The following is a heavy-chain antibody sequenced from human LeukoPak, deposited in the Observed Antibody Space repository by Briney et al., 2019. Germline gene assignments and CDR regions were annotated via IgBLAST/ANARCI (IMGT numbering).Heavy chain of an antibody. CDR3: ARGTLEYGFDY. J-gene: IGHJ4*02. CDR2: IIPIFGTA. CDR1: GGTFSSYA. V-gene: IGHV1-69*13. Sequence: ASVKVSCKASGGTFSSYAISWVRQAPGQGLEWIGGIIPIFGTANYAQKFQGRVTITADESTSTAYMELSSLRSEDTAVYYCARGTLEYGFDYWGQGTLVTVSS. D-gene: IGHD3-10*01.